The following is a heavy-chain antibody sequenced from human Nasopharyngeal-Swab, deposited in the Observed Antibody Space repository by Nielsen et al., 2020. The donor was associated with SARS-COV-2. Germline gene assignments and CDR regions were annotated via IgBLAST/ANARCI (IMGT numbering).Heavy chain of an antibody. CDR1: GYTFTGYY. D-gene: IGHD6-13*01. CDR3: ARESIAAAGRDFDY. V-gene: IGHV1-2*02. J-gene: IGHJ4*02. Sequence: ASVKFSCKASGYTFTGYYMHWVRQAPGQGLEWMGWINPNSGGTNYAQKFQGRVTMTRDTSISTAYMELSRLRSDDTAVYYCARESIAAAGRDFDYWGQGTLVTVSS. CDR2: INPNSGGT.